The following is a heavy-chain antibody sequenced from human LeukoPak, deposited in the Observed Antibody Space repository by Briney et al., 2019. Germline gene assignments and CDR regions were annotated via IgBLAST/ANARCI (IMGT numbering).Heavy chain of an antibody. V-gene: IGHV3-74*01. CDR3: ATKQWLAPPPDS. J-gene: IGHJ4*02. D-gene: IGHD6-19*01. CDR1: AFTFSKYW. Sequence: GGSLSLSCAASAFTFSKYWMLWVRQAPGKGLESVLRINTDGTVTTYADTGKGRYTVSRDNADNTMFLQMNSVRDDDTAVYYCATKQWLAPPPDSWGQGTPVTVSS. CDR2: INTDGTVT.